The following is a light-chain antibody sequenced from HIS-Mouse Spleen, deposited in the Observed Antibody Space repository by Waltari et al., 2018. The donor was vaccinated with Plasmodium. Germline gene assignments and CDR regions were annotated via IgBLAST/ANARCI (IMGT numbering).Light chain of an antibody. CDR3: QQSYSTWT. V-gene: IGKV1-39*01. J-gene: IGKJ1*01. Sequence: DIQMTQSPSSLSASVGDRVPITCRASQSISSYLNWYQQKPGKAPKLLIYAASSLQSGVPSRFSGGGSGTDFTLTISSLQPEDFATYYCQQSYSTWTFGQGTKVEIK. CDR1: QSISSY. CDR2: AAS.